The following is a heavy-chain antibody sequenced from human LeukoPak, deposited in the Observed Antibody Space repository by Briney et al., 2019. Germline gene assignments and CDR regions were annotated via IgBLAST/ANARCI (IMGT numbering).Heavy chain of an antibody. J-gene: IGHJ6*02. D-gene: IGHD3-22*01. CDR1: GYTFTSYG. V-gene: IGHV1-18*01. CDR2: ISAYNGNT. Sequence: ASVKVSCKASGYTFTSYGISWVRQAPGQGLEWMGWISAYNGNTNYAQKLQGRVTMTRNTSISTAYMELSSLRSEDTAVYYCARGIPYYDSSGYYSPLTDYYGMDVWGQGTTVTVSS. CDR3: ARGIPYYDSSGYYSPLTDYYGMDV.